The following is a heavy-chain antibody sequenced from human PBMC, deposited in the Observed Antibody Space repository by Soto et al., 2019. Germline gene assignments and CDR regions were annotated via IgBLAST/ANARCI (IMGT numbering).Heavy chain of an antibody. D-gene: IGHD3-16*01. CDR2: ISGGGSAT. V-gene: IGHV3-23*01. CDR3: AKDRRAGGNSAFYFDF. CDR1: GFTFSSYA. J-gene: IGHJ4*02. Sequence: PGGSLRLSCAASGFTFSSYAMNWVRQAPGKGLEWVSGISGGGSATYYADSVKGRFTISRDNSHNTLYLQVHSLTAEDTAVYYCAKDRRAGGNSAFYFDFWGPGAQVTVSS.